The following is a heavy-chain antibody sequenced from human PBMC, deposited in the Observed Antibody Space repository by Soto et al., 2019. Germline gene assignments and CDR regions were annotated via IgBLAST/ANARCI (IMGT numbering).Heavy chain of an antibody. V-gene: IGHV4-4*02. CDR2: IYHSGST. CDR3: ARETDGVTTQWGPVPFDY. J-gene: IGHJ4*02. Sequence: PSETLSLTCAVSGGSISSSNWWSWVRQPPGKGLEWIGEIYHSGSTNYNPSLKSRVTISVDKSKNQFSLKLSSVTAADTAVYYCARETDGVTTQWGPVPFDYWGQGTLVTVSS. D-gene: IGHD4-17*01. CDR1: GGSISSSNW.